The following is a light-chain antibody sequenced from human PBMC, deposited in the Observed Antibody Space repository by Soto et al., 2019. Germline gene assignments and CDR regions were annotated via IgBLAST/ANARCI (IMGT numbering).Light chain of an antibody. J-gene: IGLJ2*01. CDR2: DDN. CDR3: QVWDSSSDHVV. CDR1: NIGGKS. Sequence: SYELTQPPSVSVAPGQTARITCGGNNIGGKSVHWYQQKPGQAPVLVVYDDNDRPSGIPERFSGSNSGNTATLTISRVEAGDEADYYCQVWDSSSDHVVFGGGTQLTVL. V-gene: IGLV3-21*02.